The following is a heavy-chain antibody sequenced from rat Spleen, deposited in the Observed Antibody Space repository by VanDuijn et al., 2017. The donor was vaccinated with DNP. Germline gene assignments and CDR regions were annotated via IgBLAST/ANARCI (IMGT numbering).Heavy chain of an antibody. V-gene: IGHV5S13*01. Sequence: EVQLVESGGGLVQPGRSLKLSCAASGFTFSNYGMAWVRQAPKKGLEWVAAISTSGDSTYYRDSVKGRFTISRDNAKSTLYLQMDSLRSEDTATYYCASWAPIAPISTSNYWGQGVMVTVSS. D-gene: IGHD1-2*01. CDR2: ISTSGDST. CDR3: ASWAPIAPISTSNY. CDR1: GFTFSNYG. J-gene: IGHJ2*01.